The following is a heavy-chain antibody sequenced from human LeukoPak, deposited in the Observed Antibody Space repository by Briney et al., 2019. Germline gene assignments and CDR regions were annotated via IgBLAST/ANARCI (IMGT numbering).Heavy chain of an antibody. CDR3: ATLRLLLWFGEKTDV. J-gene: IGHJ6*04. CDR1: GFTFSSYV. V-gene: IGHV3-23*01. CDR2: ISGSGGST. Sequence: GGSLRLSCAASGFTFSSYVMNWVRQAPGKGLEWVSAISGSGGSTYYADSVKGRFTISRDNSKNTLYLQMNSLRAEDTAVYYCATLRLLLWFGEKTDVWGKGTTVTVSS. D-gene: IGHD3-10*01.